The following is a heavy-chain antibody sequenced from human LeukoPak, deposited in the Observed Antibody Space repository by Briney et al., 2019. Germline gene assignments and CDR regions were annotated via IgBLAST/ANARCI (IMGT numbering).Heavy chain of an antibody. CDR1: GYTFTSYG. CDR3: ARRGLGEWLPQTDYYYYYMDV. D-gene: IGHD3-3*01. V-gene: IGHV1-18*01. J-gene: IGHJ6*03. Sequence: GASVKVSCKASGYTFTSYGISWVRQAPGQGLEWMGWISAYNGNTNYAQKLQGRVTMTTDTSTSTAYMELRSLRSDDTAVYYCARRGLGEWLPQTDYYYYYMDVWGKGTTVTVSS. CDR2: ISAYNGNT.